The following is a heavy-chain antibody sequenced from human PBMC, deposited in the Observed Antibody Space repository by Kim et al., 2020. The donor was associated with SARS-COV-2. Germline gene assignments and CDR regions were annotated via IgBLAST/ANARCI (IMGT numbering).Heavy chain of an antibody. CDR3: AKGPI. J-gene: IGHJ4*02. CDR2: DGSKT. Sequence: DGSKTMYADTLKGRFTISRDNAKNTMYLQMDSLRVDDTAVYYCAKGPIWGQGTLVTVSS. V-gene: IGHV3-74*03.